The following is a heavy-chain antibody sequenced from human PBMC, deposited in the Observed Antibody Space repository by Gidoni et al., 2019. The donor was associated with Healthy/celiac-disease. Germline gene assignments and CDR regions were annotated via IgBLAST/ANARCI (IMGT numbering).Heavy chain of an antibody. D-gene: IGHD2-15*01. Sequence: EVQLVESGGGLVQPGGSLRLSCAASGFTFSSYWTSWVRQAPGKGLEWVANIKQDGSEKYYVDSVKGRFTISRDNAKNSLYLQMNSLRAEDTAVYYCARGLGYCSGGSCRLGAFDIWGQGTMVTVSS. CDR3: ARGLGYCSGGSCRLGAFDI. J-gene: IGHJ3*02. CDR1: GFTFSSYW. V-gene: IGHV3-7*01. CDR2: IKQDGSEK.